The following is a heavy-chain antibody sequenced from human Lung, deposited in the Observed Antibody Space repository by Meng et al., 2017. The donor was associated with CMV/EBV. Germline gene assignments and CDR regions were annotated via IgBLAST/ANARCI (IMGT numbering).Heavy chain of an antibody. J-gene: IGHJ6*02. CDR2: VDPEDGET. Sequence: YTFTSHYMHWVHPAPGKGLQWVRLVDPEDGETIYAEKFQGRVTITADTSADTIYMELSSLRSEDTAVYYCATDVTIIPSYYFYGLDVWGQGTTVTVSS. CDR1: YTFTSHY. V-gene: IGHV1-69-2*01. D-gene: IGHD2-2*01. CDR3: ATDVTIIPSYYFYGLDV.